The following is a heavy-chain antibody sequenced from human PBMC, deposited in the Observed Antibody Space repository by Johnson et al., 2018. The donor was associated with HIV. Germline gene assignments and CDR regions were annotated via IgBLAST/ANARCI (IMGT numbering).Heavy chain of an antibody. CDR3: AREGGGSNEDDAFDI. J-gene: IGHJ3*02. V-gene: IGHV3-20*04. CDR2: VNWNADTT. CDR1: GFNLDDYG. D-gene: IGHD1-26*01. Sequence: VQLVESGGTVVRPGGSLRLSCAASGFNLDDYGMSWVRQAPGKGLEWVSGVNWNADTTSYAGSVKGRFTISRDTAKKSLYLQMNSLRVEDTALDYCAREGGGSNEDDAFDIWGQGTMVTVSS.